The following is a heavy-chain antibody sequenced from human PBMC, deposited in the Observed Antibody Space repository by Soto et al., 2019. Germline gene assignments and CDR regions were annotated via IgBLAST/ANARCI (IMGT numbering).Heavy chain of an antibody. CDR1: GYTFTGYY. CDR2: INPNSGGT. Sequence: ASVKVSCKASGYTFTGYYIHWVRQAPGQGLELMGWINPNSGGTNYAQKFQGWVTMTRDTSISTAYMELSRLRSDDTAVYYCARGVEIGYCSGGSCLYAFDIWGQGTMVTVSS. V-gene: IGHV1-2*04. CDR3: ARGVEIGYCSGGSCLYAFDI. J-gene: IGHJ3*02. D-gene: IGHD2-15*01.